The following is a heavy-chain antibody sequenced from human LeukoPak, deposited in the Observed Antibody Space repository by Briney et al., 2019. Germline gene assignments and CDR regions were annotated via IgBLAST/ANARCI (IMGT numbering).Heavy chain of an antibody. J-gene: IGHJ4*02. V-gene: IGHV1-2*02. Sequence: ASVKVSCKTSGYTFTGYYMHWVRQAPGQGLEWMGWINPNSGGTNYAQKFQGRVTMTRDTSISTAYMELSRLRSDDTAVYYCARADSSGWYRDYWGQGTLVTVSS. CDR3: ARADSSGWYRDY. CDR2: INPNSGGT. CDR1: GYTFTGYY. D-gene: IGHD6-19*01.